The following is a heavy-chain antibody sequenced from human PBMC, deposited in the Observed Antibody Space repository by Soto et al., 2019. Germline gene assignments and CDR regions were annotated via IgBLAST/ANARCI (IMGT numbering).Heavy chain of an antibody. CDR3: ATWYGNAWYTY. Sequence: SSETLCLTCTVSGGSISSYYWSGIRQPPGKGLEWIGYIYYSGSTNYNPSLKSRLTISVDRSKNHFTLQLTSVTVADTAVYYCATWYGNAWYTYWGQGTQVTGSA. J-gene: IGHJ4*02. CDR2: IYYSGST. V-gene: IGHV4-59*01. D-gene: IGHD6-13*01. CDR1: GGSISSYY.